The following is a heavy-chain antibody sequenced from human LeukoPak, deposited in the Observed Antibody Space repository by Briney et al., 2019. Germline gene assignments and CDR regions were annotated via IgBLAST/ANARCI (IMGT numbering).Heavy chain of an antibody. Sequence: GASVKVSCKASGYTFTSHYMHWVRQAPGQGLEWMGIINPSGGSTSYAQKFQGRVTMTRDTSTSTVYMELSSLRSEDTAVYYCARDFGSGSYLEPIYYFDYWGQGTLVTVSS. V-gene: IGHV1-46*01. CDR3: ARDFGSGSYLEPIYYFDY. J-gene: IGHJ4*02. CDR1: GYTFTSHY. CDR2: INPSGGST. D-gene: IGHD1-26*01.